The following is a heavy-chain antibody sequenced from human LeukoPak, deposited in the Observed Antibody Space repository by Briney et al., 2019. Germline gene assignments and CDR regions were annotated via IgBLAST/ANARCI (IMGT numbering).Heavy chain of an antibody. D-gene: IGHD6-19*01. CDR2: IHWRGST. CDR3: ARHLPHSTGNKRGPDY. CDR1: GGSIISSDFH. V-gene: IGHV4-39*01. Sequence: SETLSLTCTVSGGSIISSDFHWAWIRQPPGKDLEWIGNIHWRGSTYYSPSLESRVTISVDTSKNQFSLELRSVTAADTAVYYCARHLPHSTGNKRGPDYWGQGTLVTVSS. J-gene: IGHJ4*02.